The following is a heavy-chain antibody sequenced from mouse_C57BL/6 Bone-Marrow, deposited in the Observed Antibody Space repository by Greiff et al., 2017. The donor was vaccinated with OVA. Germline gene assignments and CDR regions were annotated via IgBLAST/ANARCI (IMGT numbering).Heavy chain of an antibody. V-gene: IGHV1-69*01. CDR1: GYTFTSYW. CDR2: IDPSDSYT. D-gene: IGHD2-5*01. J-gene: IGHJ4*01. Sequence: VQLQQSGAELVMPGASVKLSCKASGYTFTSYWMHWVKQRPGQGLEWIGEIDPSDSYTNYTEKFKGKFTLTVDKSSSTDYMQLSSLTSEDSAVYNCATSNYGYAIDYWGQGTSVTVSS. CDR3: ATSNYGYAIDY.